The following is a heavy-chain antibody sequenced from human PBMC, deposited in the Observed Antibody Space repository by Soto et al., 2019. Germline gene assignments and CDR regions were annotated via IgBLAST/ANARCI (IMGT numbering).Heavy chain of an antibody. J-gene: IGHJ4*02. CDR1: GFTFSSYG. V-gene: IGHV3-33*01. D-gene: IGHD3-9*01. Sequence: GGSLRLSCAASGFTFSSYGMHWVRQAPGKGLEWVAVIWYDGSNKYYADSVKGRFTISRDNSKNTLYLQMNSLRAEDTAVYYCAREGYFDSQSIDYWGQGTLVTVSS. CDR2: IWYDGSNK. CDR3: AREGYFDSQSIDY.